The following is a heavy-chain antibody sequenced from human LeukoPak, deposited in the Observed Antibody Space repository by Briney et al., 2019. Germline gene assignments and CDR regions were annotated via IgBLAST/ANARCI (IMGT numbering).Heavy chain of an antibody. J-gene: IGHJ4*02. CDR3: ARLGSGSNY. CDR1: GDSVSSNSAA. Sequence: SQTLSLTCAISGDSVSSNSAAWIWITQAPSRGLEWLGRTYYRSKWYTEYAVSVKSRITINPDTSKNQFSLQLSSVNPEDTAVYYCARLGSGSNYWGQGTLVTVSS. D-gene: IGHD3-10*01. V-gene: IGHV6-1*01. CDR2: TYYRSKWYT.